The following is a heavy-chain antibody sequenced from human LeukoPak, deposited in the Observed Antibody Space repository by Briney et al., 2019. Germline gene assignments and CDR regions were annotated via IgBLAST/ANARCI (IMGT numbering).Heavy chain of an antibody. Sequence: SVKVSCKASGGAFSSYAISWVRQAPGQGLEWMGRIIPIFGIANYAQKFQGRVTITADKSTSTAYMELSSLRSEDTAVYYCASPVEAANWGQGTLVTVSS. J-gene: IGHJ4*02. D-gene: IGHD5-24*01. CDR3: ASPVEAAN. CDR2: IIPIFGIA. CDR1: GGAFSSYA. V-gene: IGHV1-69*04.